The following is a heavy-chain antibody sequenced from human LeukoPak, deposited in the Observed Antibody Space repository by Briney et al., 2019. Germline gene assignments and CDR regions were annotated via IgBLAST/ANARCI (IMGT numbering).Heavy chain of an antibody. CDR1: GFTFSSYS. D-gene: IGHD1-20*01. Sequence: GGSLRLSCAASGFTFSSYSMNWVRQAPGKGLEWASSISSSSSYIYYADSVKGRFTISRDNAKNSPYLQMNSLRAEDTAVYYCARDRYNWNPDAFDIWGQGTMVTVSS. J-gene: IGHJ3*02. V-gene: IGHV3-21*01. CDR3: ARDRYNWNPDAFDI. CDR2: ISSSSSYI.